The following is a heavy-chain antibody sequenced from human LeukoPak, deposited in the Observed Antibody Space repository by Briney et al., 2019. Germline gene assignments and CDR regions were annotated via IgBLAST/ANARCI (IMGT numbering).Heavy chain of an antibody. CDR1: GGSISSGGYS. D-gene: IGHD4-17*01. CDR2: IYHSGST. Sequence: PSETLSLTCAVSGGSISSGGYSWSWIRQPPGKGLEWIGYIYHSGSTYYSPSLKSRVTISVDRSKNQFSLKLSSVTAADTAVYYCASSTVTTTWYGNWGQGTLVTVSS. V-gene: IGHV4-30-2*01. CDR3: ASSTVTTTWYGN. J-gene: IGHJ4*02.